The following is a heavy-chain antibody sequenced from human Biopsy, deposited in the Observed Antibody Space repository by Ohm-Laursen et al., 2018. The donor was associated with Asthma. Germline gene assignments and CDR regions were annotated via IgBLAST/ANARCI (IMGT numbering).Heavy chain of an antibody. V-gene: IGHV7-4-1*02. Sequence: SSVKVSCKASGYTLTSYGMNWVRQAPGQGLEWMGWMNTNTGNPTYAQGFTGRLVFSLDTSVSTAYLQISSLKAEDTAVYYCARRYNWNGMDVWGQGTTVTVSS. CDR3: ARRYNWNGMDV. D-gene: IGHD1-20*01. CDR2: MNTNTGNP. J-gene: IGHJ6*02. CDR1: GYTLTSYG.